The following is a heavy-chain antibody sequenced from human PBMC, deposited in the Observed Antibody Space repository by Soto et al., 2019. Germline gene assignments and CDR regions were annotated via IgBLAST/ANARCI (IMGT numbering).Heavy chain of an antibody. CDR1: GYTLTSYA. J-gene: IGHJ4*02. CDR3: ARGVGASYYFDY. CDR2: ISAYNGNT. D-gene: IGHD1-26*01. V-gene: IGHV1-18*01. Sequence: ASVKVSCKASGYTLTSYAMHWVRQAPGQGLEWMGWISAYNGNTNYAQKLQGRVTMTTDTSTSTAYMELRSLRSDDTAVYYCARGVGASYYFDYWGREPLVTVSS.